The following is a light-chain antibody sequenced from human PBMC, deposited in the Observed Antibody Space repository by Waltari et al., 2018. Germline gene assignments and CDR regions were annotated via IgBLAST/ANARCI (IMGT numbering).Light chain of an antibody. J-gene: IGKJ4*01. CDR3: QQRRNWPLT. Sequence: EIVLTQSPATLSLSPGERATLSCRASQSVDMYLAWSQQRPGQAPGPLIFDTSNSATDSPARSSCSGSGTDFTLTITSLGPEDYAVYYCQQRRNWPLTFGGGTKVEIK. CDR2: DTS. V-gene: IGKV3-11*01. CDR1: QSVDMY.